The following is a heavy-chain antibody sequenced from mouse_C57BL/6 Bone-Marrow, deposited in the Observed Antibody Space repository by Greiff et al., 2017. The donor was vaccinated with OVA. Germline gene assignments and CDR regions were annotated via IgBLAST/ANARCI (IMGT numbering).Heavy chain of an antibody. CDR1: GFSLTSYA. CDR2: IWTGGGT. CDR3: AGLGRSFAY. J-gene: IGHJ3*01. D-gene: IGHD4-1*01. Sequence: VMLVESGPGLVAPSQSLSIICTVSGFSLTSYAISWVRQPPGTGLEGLGVIWTGGGTNYNSALKSRLSISKDNSKSQVYLKVNSLQTVDTARYYVAGLGRSFAYWGPATLVTVSA. V-gene: IGHV2-9-1*01.